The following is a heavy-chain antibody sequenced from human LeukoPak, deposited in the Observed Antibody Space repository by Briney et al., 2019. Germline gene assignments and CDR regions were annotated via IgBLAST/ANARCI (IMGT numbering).Heavy chain of an antibody. CDR2: ISGSGTNT. V-gene: IGHV3-21*01. CDR3: ASSLDYYDFWSGYYLAPYFDY. CDR1: GFTFRSYA. J-gene: IGHJ4*02. Sequence: GGSLRLSCAASGFTFRSYAMNWVRQGPGKGLERVSGISGSGTNTYYADFVKGRFTISRDNAKNSLYLQMNSLRAEDTAVYYCASSLDYYDFWSGYYLAPYFDYWGQGTLVTVSS. D-gene: IGHD3-3*01.